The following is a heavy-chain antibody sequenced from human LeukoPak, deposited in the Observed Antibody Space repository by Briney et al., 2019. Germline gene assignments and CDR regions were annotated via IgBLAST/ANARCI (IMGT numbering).Heavy chain of an antibody. V-gene: IGHV4-59*01. CDR1: GGSISSYY. CDR2: IYYSGST. Sequence: SSETLSLTCTVSGGSISSYYWSWIRQPPGKGLEWIGYIYYSGSTNYNPSLKGRVTISVDTSKNQFSLKLSSVTAADTAVYYCARADYYGSGSYVYFMDVWGKGTTVTVSS. D-gene: IGHD3-10*01. J-gene: IGHJ6*03. CDR3: ARADYYGSGSYVYFMDV.